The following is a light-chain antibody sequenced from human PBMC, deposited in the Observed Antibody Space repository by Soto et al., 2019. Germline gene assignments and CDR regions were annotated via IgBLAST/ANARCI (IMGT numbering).Light chain of an antibody. V-gene: IGLV2-14*01. J-gene: IGLJ1*01. CDR3: SSYATSSTPLYV. CDR2: DVS. Sequence: SVLTQPASGSGSPGQSITISYTGTSSDVGGYNYVSWYQQHPGKAPKLMIYDVSNRPSGVSNRFSGSKSGNTGSLTISGLQAEDEADYYCSSYATSSTPLYVFGTGTKVTVL. CDR1: SSDVGGYNY.